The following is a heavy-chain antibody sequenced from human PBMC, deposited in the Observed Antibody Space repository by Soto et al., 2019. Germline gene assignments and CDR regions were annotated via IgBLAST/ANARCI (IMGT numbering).Heavy chain of an antibody. CDR3: ARPRWNDFAFDI. CDR2: ISAYNGNT. CDR1: GYTFTSYG. Sequence: APVKVSCKASGYTFTSYGISWVRQAPGQGLEWMGWISAYNGNTNYAQKLQGRVTMTTDTSTSTAYMELRSLRSDDTAVYYCARPRWNDFAFDIWGQGTMVTVSS. V-gene: IGHV1-18*01. D-gene: IGHD1-1*01. J-gene: IGHJ3*02.